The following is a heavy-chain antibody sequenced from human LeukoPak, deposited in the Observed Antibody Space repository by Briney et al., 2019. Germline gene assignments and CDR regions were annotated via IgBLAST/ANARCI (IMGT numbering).Heavy chain of an antibody. CDR1: GFTFSSYA. J-gene: IGHJ3*02. V-gene: IGHV3-23*01. CDR3: AKGGWPAAMAAGSFDI. D-gene: IGHD2-2*01. Sequence: GGSLRLSCAASGFTFSSYAMSWVRQAPGKGLEWVSAISGSGGSTYYADSVKGRFTISRDNSKNTLYLQMNSLRAEDTAVYYCAKGGWPAAMAAGSFDIWGQGTMVTVSS. CDR2: ISGSGGST.